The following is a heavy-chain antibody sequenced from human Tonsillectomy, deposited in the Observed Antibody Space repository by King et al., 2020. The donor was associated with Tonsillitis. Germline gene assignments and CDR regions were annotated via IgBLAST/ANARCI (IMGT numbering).Heavy chain of an antibody. Sequence: PLQESGPRLVKPSETLSLTCTVSGGSISNYYWNWIRQPPGKGLEWIGYIYYSSNTNYNPSLKSRVTISVDTSKKQFSLKLISVTTADTAVYYCARSGILDGPPDYWGQGTLVTVSS. CDR1: GGSISNYY. J-gene: IGHJ4*02. D-gene: IGHD1-1*01. V-gene: IGHV4-59*01. CDR3: ARSGILDGPPDY. CDR2: IYYSSNT.